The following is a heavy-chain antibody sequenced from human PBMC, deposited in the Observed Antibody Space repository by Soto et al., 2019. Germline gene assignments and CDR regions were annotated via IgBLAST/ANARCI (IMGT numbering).Heavy chain of an antibody. CDR3: AKDAIAKAVSWLMDS. V-gene: IGHV3-23*01. D-gene: IGHD3-16*01. Sequence: PGGSLSLSCAASGFMFSDYAMTWARQAPGKELEWVSGLLRPGRSTYYAASEKGRFTISDDTSANIVQLQMDSLRAEDTAVDYCAKDAIAKAVSWLMDSWGQGTVVTVSS. CDR1: GFMFSDYA. J-gene: IGHJ5*02. CDR2: LLRPGRST.